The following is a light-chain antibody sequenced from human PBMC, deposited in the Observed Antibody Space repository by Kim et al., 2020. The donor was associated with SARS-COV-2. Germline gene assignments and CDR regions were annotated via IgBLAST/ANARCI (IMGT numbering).Light chain of an antibody. CDR3: ATTDDSLNGVV. J-gene: IGLJ3*02. Sequence: PGGTVTLSCSGSSSDIGSNTVTWYRQLPGTAPKLVIYSNNRRSSGVSDRFSGSKSGNSASLAISGLQSDDEADYYCATTDDSLNGVVFGGGTKLTVL. CDR1: SSDIGSNT. V-gene: IGLV1-44*01. CDR2: SNN.